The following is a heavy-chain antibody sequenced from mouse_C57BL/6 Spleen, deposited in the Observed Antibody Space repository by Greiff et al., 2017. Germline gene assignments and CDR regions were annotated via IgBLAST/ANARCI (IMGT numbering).Heavy chain of an antibody. J-gene: IGHJ3*01. Sequence: VQVVESGPGLVAPSQSLSITCTVSGFSLTSYGVSWVRQPPGKGLEWLGVIWGDGSTNYHSALISRLSISKDNSKSQVFLKLNSLQTDDTATYYCAISYYSNYVAWFAYWGQGTLVTVSA. D-gene: IGHD2-5*01. V-gene: IGHV2-3*01. CDR1: GFSLTSYG. CDR2: IWGDGST. CDR3: AISYYSNYVAWFAY.